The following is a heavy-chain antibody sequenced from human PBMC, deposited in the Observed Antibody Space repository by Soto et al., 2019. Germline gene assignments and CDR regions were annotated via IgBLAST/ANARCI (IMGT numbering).Heavy chain of an antibody. Sequence: SETLSLTCAVYGGSFSGYYWTWIRQPPGTGLEWIGEINHSGSTNYNPSLKSRVTISVDTSKNQFSLKLTSVTAADTAVYYCARDKVTGLVDYWGQGTLVTVSS. CDR1: GGSFSGYY. CDR2: INHSGST. J-gene: IGHJ4*02. CDR3: ARDKVTGLVDY. V-gene: IGHV4-34*01. D-gene: IGHD2-8*02.